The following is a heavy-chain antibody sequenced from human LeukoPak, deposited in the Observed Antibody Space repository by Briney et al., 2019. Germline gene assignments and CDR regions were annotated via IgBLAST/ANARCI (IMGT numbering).Heavy chain of an antibody. Sequence: GGSLRLSCAASGFTVSSNYMSWVRQAPGKGLEWVSVIYSGGSTYYADSVKGRFTISRDDSKNTLYLQMNSLRAEDTAVYYCARDALPYGDYSYFDYWGQGALVTVSS. J-gene: IGHJ4*02. V-gene: IGHV3-53*01. CDR3: ARDALPYGDYSYFDY. D-gene: IGHD4-17*01. CDR2: IYSGGST. CDR1: GFTVSSNY.